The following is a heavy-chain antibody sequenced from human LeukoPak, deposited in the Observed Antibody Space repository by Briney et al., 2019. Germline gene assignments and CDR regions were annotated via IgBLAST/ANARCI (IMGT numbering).Heavy chain of an antibody. Sequence: GGSLRLSCAASGFILSDHYIDWVRQAPGKGLEWVGRTRNKANCYTTEYAASVKGRFTISRDDPKNLLYLQMNSLKSEDTAVYYCGRSGRYRPSDLWGQGTLVTVSS. CDR1: GFILSDHY. CDR3: GRSGRYRPSDL. J-gene: IGHJ5*02. D-gene: IGHD1-26*01. CDR2: TRNKANCYTT. V-gene: IGHV3-72*01.